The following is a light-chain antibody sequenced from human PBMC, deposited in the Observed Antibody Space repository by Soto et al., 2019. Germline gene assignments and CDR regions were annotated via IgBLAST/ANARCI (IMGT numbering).Light chain of an antibody. CDR2: EVS. Sequence: QSALTQPASVSGSPGQSITISCTGTSSDVGGYNYVSWYQQHPGKAPKLMIYEVSNRPSGVSNRFSGSKSGNTASLTVSGLQADDEADYYCSSYAGSNNSYVFGTGTKLTVL. CDR3: SSYAGSNNSYV. V-gene: IGLV2-14*01. J-gene: IGLJ1*01. CDR1: SSDVGGYNY.